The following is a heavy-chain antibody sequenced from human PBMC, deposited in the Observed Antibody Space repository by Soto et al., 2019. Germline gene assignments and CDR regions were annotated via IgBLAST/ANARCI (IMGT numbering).Heavy chain of an antibody. V-gene: IGHV1-18*01. CDR2: ISGHNGNT. J-gene: IGHJ6*02. CDR3: ARDLWMGGTYNGMNV. Sequence: GALGEGCFKAPCYTFSKNGISWGRPGPGQGLEWMGWISGHNGNTNYAQKFQGRVTMTTDTSTSTADMELRSLRSDDSAVYYCARDLWMGGTYNGMNVWGQGTTVTVSS. CDR1: CYTFSKNG. D-gene: IGHD1-26*01.